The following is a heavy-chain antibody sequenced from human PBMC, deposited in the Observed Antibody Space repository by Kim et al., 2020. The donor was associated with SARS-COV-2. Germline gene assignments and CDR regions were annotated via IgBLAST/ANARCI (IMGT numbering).Heavy chain of an antibody. V-gene: IGHV4-34*01. CDR3: YFRDWFGMDV. Sequence: SETLSLTCAVYGGSFSGYYWSWIRQPPGKGLEWIGEINHSGSTNYNPSLKSRVTISVDTSKNQFSLKLSSVTAADTAVYYCYFRDWFGMDVWGQGTRVTVSS. J-gene: IGHJ6*02. CDR2: INHSGST. CDR1: GGSFSGYY. D-gene: IGHD3-9*01.